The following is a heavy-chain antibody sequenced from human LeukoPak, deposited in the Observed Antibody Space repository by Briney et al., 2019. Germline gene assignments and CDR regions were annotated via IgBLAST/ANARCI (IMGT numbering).Heavy chain of an antibody. J-gene: IGHJ6*02. CDR3: ARGAYGGNLSGYYYYGMDV. Sequence: PSETLSLTCTVSGGSISSYYWSWIRQPPGKGLEWIGYIYYSGSTNYNPSLKSRVTISVDTSKNQFSLKLSSVTAADTAVYYCARGAYGGNLSGYYYYGMDVWGQGTTVTVSS. D-gene: IGHD4-23*01. CDR1: GGSISSYY. V-gene: IGHV4-59*01. CDR2: IYYSGST.